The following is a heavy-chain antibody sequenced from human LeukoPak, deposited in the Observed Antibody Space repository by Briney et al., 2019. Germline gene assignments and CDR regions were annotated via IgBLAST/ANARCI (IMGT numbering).Heavy chain of an antibody. CDR3: ARGGWYNHDY. Sequence: GASVKVSCKASGYTFTSYYIHWVRQAPGQGLEWMGIINPSDGSTSYAQNFQGRVTMTRDTSTSTLYMELSSLRSEDTAVYYCARGGWYNHDYWGQGTLVTVSS. V-gene: IGHV1-46*01. D-gene: IGHD6-19*01. CDR1: GYTFTSYY. J-gene: IGHJ4*02. CDR2: INPSDGST.